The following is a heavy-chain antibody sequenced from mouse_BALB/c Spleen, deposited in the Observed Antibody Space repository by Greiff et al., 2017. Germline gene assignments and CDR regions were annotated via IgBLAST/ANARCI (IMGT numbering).Heavy chain of an antibody. D-gene: IGHD1-1*01. Sequence: QVQLKQLGAELVKPGASVKLSCKASGYTFTSYYMYWVKQRPGQGLEWIGGINPSNGGTNFNEKFKSKARLTVDKSSSTAYMQLSSLTSEDSAVYDCTRSGPYYGSSYDYAMDYWGQGTSVTVSS. CDR2: INPSNGGT. CDR3: TRSGPYYGSSYDYAMDY. J-gene: IGHJ4*01. CDR1: GYTFTSYY. V-gene: IGHV1S81*02.